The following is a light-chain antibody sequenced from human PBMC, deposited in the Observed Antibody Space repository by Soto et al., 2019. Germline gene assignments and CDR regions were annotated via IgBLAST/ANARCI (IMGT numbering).Light chain of an antibody. CDR1: QSGLSTSDNKNY. J-gene: IGKJ4*01. Sequence: DIVMTQSPDSLTVSLGERATINCKSSQSGLSTSDNKNYLAWFQQRPGQPPKLLIYSASTRESGVPDRFSGSGSGTDFTLTISSLQAEDVAVYYCQHYYSSPLTFGGGTKVEIK. CDR2: SAS. V-gene: IGKV4-1*01. CDR3: QHYYSSPLT.